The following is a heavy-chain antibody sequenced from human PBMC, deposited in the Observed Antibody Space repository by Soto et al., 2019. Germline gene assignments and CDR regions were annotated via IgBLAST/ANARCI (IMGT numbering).Heavy chain of an antibody. J-gene: IGHJ1*01. CDR1: GFTFSSYA. CDR3: ARASYGDYDGYFQL. D-gene: IGHD4-17*01. Sequence: QVQLVESGGGVVQPGRSLRLSCAASGFTFSSYAMHWVRQAPGKGLEWVAVISYDGSNKYYADSVKGRFTISRDNSKNTLYLQMNSLRAEDTAVYYCARASYGDYDGYFQLWGQGTLVTVSS. V-gene: IGHV3-30-3*01. CDR2: ISYDGSNK.